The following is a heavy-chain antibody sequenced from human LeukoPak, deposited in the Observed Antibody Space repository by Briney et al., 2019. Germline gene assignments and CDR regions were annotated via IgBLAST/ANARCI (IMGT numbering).Heavy chain of an antibody. D-gene: IGHD2-8*02. CDR3: VTGGIATAGINY. V-gene: IGHV3-30*02. CDR1: GFTFSSYA. J-gene: IGHJ4*02. Sequence: GGSLRLSCAASGFTFSSYAMSWVRQAPGKGPEWVTYIWSDGSNEHYADSVKGRFTISRDDSKSTVYLQMNSLRPEDTALYHCVTGGIATAGINYWGQGTLVTVSS. CDR2: IWSDGSNE.